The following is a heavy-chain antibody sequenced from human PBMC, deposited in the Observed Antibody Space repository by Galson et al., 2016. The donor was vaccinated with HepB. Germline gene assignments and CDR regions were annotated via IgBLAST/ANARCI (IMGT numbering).Heavy chain of an antibody. Sequence: QSGAEVKKPGESLRISCKASGYSFTNYWIGWVRQMPGEGLEWMEIIYPGDSDIRYNSSFKGQATISADKDITTAYLQWGSLKASDSAIYFRARRVRDCSGGTCFSRNFDYWGQGTLVSVSS. J-gene: IGHJ4*02. CDR1: GYSFTNYW. CDR2: IYPGDSDI. CDR3: ARRVRDCSGGTCFSRNFDY. V-gene: IGHV5-51*01. D-gene: IGHD2-15*01.